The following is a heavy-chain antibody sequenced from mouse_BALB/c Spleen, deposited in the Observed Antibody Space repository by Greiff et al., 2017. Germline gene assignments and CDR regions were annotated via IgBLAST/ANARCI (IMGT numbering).Heavy chain of an antibody. Sequence: EVKVEESGPSLVKPSQTLSLTCSVTGDSITSGYWNWIRKFPGNKLEYMGYISYSGSTYYNPSLKSRISITRDTSKNQYYLQLNSVTTEDTATYYCARWGYDYDAGFDYWGQGTTLTVSS. J-gene: IGHJ2*01. CDR1: GDSITSGY. V-gene: IGHV3-8*02. CDR3: ARWGYDYDAGFDY. CDR2: ISYSGST. D-gene: IGHD2-4*01.